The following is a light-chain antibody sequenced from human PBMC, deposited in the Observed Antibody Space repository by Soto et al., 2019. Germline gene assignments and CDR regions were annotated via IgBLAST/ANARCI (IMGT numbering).Light chain of an antibody. CDR2: EDT. CDR3: CSYAGSSNV. CDR1: SSDVGSYNL. V-gene: IGLV2-23*02. Sequence: QSVLTQPASVSGSPGQSITISCTGTSSDVGSYNLVSWYQQHPGRAPKVMIYEDTKRPSGVSNRFSGSKSGNTASLTISGLQVEDEADYYCCSYAGSSNVFGTGTKVTVL. J-gene: IGLJ1*01.